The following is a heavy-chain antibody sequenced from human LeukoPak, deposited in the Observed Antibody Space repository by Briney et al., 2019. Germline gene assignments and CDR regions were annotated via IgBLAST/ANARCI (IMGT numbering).Heavy chain of an antibody. CDR2: ISGSGGST. J-gene: IGHJ4*02. CDR3: AKCDTAMAPGWFSDY. D-gene: IGHD5-18*01. CDR1: GFTFSSYA. Sequence: PGASPRLSCAASGFTFSSYAMSWVRQAPGKGLEWVSAISGSGGSTYYADSVKGRFTISRDNSKNTLYLQMNSLRAEDSAVYYCAKCDTAMAPGWFSDYWGQGTLVTVSS. V-gene: IGHV3-23*01.